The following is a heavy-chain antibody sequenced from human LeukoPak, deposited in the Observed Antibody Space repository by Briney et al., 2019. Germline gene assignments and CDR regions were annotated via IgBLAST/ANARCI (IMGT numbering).Heavy chain of an antibody. CDR2: IWYDGSNK. V-gene: IGHV3-30*02. CDR1: GFTFSSYG. Sequence: GGSLRLSCAASGFTFSSYGMHWVRQAPGKGLEWVAFIWYDGSNKYYADSVKGRFTISRDNSKNTLYLQMNSLRAEDTAVYYCAKEEAYCGQGTLVTVSS. CDR3: AKEEAY. J-gene: IGHJ4*02.